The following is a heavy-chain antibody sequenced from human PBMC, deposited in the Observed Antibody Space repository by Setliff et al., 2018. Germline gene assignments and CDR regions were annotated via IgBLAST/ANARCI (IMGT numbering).Heavy chain of an antibody. CDR3: ARDPGFRSGTWSLDL. CDR1: GGSLNSGSYY. V-gene: IGHV4-61*02. CDR2: LHTSGST. D-gene: IGHD3-10*01. Sequence: SETLSLTCAVAGGSLNSGSYYWSWIRQSTERGLEWLGRLHTSGSTTYNPALNSRVTISVDTSTNQFSLKLRSVTAADTAVYYCARDPGFRSGTWSLDLWGQGTQVTVSS. J-gene: IGHJ5*02.